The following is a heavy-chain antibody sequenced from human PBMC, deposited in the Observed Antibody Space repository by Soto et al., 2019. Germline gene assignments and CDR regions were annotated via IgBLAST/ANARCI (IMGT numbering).Heavy chain of an antibody. CDR1: GYTFTSYD. CDR2: MNPNSGNT. D-gene: IGHD6-19*01. V-gene: IGHV1-8*01. Sequence: ASVKVSCKASGYTFTSYDINWVRQATGQGLEWMGWMNPNSGNTDYAQKFQGRVTMTRNTSISTAYMELSSLRSEDTAVYYCARSGWVAVAGLIDYYYYGMDVWGQGTTVTVSS. J-gene: IGHJ6*02. CDR3: ARSGWVAVAGLIDYYYYGMDV.